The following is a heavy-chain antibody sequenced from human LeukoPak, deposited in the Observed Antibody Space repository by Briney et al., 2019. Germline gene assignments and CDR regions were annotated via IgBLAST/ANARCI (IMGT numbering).Heavy chain of an antibody. V-gene: IGHV5-51*01. CDR2: IYPGDSDT. CDR3: ATYSDILTGPPDAFDI. CDR1: GYSFTSYW. D-gene: IGHD3-9*01. Sequence: GESLKISCKGSGYSFTSYWIGWVRQMPGKGLEWMGIIYPGDSDTRYSPSFQGQVTISADKSISTAYLQWSSLKASDTAMYYCATYSDILTGPPDAFDIWGQGTMVTVSS. J-gene: IGHJ3*02.